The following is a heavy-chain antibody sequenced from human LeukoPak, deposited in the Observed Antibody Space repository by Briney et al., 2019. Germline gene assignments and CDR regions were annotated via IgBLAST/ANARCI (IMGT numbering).Heavy chain of an antibody. CDR2: INWNGGST. Sequence: PGGSLRLSCAASGFTFSNAWMSWVRQAPGKGLEWVSGINWNGGSTGYADSVKGRFTISRDNAKNSLYLQMNSLRAEDTALYYCARAGLDDYYYYMDAWGKGTTVTVSS. D-gene: IGHD3-9*01. CDR3: ARAGLDDYYYYMDA. J-gene: IGHJ6*03. V-gene: IGHV3-20*04. CDR1: GFTFSNAW.